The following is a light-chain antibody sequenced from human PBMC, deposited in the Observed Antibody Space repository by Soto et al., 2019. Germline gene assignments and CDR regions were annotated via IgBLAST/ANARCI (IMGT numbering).Light chain of an antibody. J-gene: IGLJ2*01. CDR3: AAWDDSLKGV. CDR1: SSNIGSNT. CDR2: SNN. V-gene: IGLV1-44*01. Sequence: QSVLTQPPSASGTPGQRVTISCSGSSSNIGSNTVNWYQQLPGTAPKLLIYSNNQRPSGVPDRFSGTTSGAAASLAISGLKSEDEADYYGAAWDDSLKGVFGGGTKVTVL.